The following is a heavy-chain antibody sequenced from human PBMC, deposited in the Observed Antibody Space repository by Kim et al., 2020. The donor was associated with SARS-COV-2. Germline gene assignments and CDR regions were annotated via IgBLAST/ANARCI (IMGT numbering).Heavy chain of an antibody. CDR1: GGTFSSYA. CDR3: ARWGFGELFQYGMDV. D-gene: IGHD3-10*01. J-gene: IGHJ6*01. Sequence: SVKVSCKASGGTFSSYAISWVRQAPGQGLEWMGRIIPILGIANSAQQFQGRVTITADKSTRTAYMELSSLRSEDTAVYYCARWGFGELFQYGMDVWGQGTTVTVSS. V-gene: IGHV1-69*04. CDR2: IIPILGIA.